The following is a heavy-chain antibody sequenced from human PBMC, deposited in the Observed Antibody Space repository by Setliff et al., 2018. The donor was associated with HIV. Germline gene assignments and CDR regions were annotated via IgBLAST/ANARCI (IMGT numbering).Heavy chain of an antibody. J-gene: IGHJ6*03. V-gene: IGHV4-34*01. CDR1: GGSFSGYY. CDR3: ARHRDPPGTSWIYYYYYMDL. Sequence: SETLSLTCAVYGGSFSGYYWSWIRQPPGKGLEWIGEINHSGSTNYNPSLSSRLTISVDTSKNHVSLRLSSVTAADTGVYYCARHRDPPGTSWIYYYYYMDLWGEGTTVTVSS. CDR2: INHSGST. D-gene: IGHD6-13*01.